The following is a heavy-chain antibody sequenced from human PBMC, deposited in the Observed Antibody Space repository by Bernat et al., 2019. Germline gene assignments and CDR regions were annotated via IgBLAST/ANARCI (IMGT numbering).Heavy chain of an antibody. D-gene: IGHD4-17*01. CDR2: IRGSGGST. V-gene: IGHV3-23*01. CDR1: GLTFSSYA. Sequence: EVQLLESGGGLVQPGGSLRLSCAASGLTFSSYAMSWVRQAPGKGLEWVSAIRGSGGSTYYSDSVKGRFNISRHNTKNTLYLQMDSLRAEDTAVYYCAYDPAYGDYEAPPWGQGTLVTVSS. CDR3: AYDPAYGDYEAPP. J-gene: IGHJ5*02.